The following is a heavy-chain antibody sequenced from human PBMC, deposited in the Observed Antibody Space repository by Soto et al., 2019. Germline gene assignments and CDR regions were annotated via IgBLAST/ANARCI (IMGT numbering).Heavy chain of an antibody. CDR2: IKSKTDGGTT. CDR3: TTDSSSSLVIGVYPPNYYYGMDV. J-gene: IGHJ6*02. V-gene: IGHV3-15*07. D-gene: IGHD6-13*01. CDR1: GFTFSNAW. Sequence: GGSLRLSCAASGFTFSNAWMNWVRQAPGKGLEWVGRIKSKTDGGTTDYAAPVKGRFTISRDDSKNTLYLQMNSLKTEDTAVYYCTTDSSSSLVIGVYPPNYYYGMDVWGQGTTVTVSS.